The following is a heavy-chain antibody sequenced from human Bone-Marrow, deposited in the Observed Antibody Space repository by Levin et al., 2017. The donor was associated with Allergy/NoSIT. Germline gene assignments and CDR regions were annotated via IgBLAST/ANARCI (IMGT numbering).Heavy chain of an antibody. CDR3: ASDLDILVPPDVDY. CDR1: GYRFTAYF. J-gene: IGHJ4*02. CDR2: INPSSGGT. Sequence: VASVKVSCKASGYRFTAYFMHWVRQAPGQGLEWMGRINPSSGGTNYAQKFQGRVTLTRDTSITTAYMHLSGLTSDDTAIYFCASDLDILVPPDVDYWGQGTLVTVSS. V-gene: IGHV1-2*06. D-gene: IGHD2-2*01.